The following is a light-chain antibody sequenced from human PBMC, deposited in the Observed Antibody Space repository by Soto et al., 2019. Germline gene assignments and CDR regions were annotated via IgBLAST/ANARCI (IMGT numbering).Light chain of an antibody. CDR1: QGISNY. V-gene: IGKV1-27*01. CDR2: AAS. J-gene: IGKJ1*01. Sequence: DIQMTQSPSSLSASVGDRVTITCRASQGISNYLAWYQQKPGKVPKLLTYAASTLQSGVPSRFSGSGSGTDFTLTISRLQPEDVATYYCQKYNSAPWTFGQGTKVEIQ. CDR3: QKYNSAPWT.